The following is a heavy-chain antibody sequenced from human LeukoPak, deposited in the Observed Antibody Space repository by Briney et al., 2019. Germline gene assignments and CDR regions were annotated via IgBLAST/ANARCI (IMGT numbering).Heavy chain of an antibody. CDR3: ARQFDNWNDGSDAFEI. V-gene: IGHV5-51*01. Sequence: GESLQISCKGSGYSFTSYWIGWVRPMPGKGLEWMGIIYPGDSDTTYSPSFQGQVTISADKSISTAYLQWSSLKASDTAMYDCARQFDNWNDGSDAFEIWGQGTMVTVSS. J-gene: IGHJ3*02. CDR2: IYPGDSDT. CDR1: GYSFTSYW. D-gene: IGHD1-1*01.